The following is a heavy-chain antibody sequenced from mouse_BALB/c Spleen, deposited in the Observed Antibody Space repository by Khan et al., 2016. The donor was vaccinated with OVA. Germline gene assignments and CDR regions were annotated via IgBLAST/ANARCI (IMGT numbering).Heavy chain of an antibody. V-gene: IGHV3-2*02. J-gene: IGHJ2*01. D-gene: IGHD2-10*02. CDR2: ISYSGNT. Sequence: VQLQQSGPGLVKPSQSLSLTCTVTGYSITSDYAWNWIRQFPGNKLEWMGHISYSGNTKYNPSLKSRISVTRDTSKNQIFLQLNSVTAVDTATYYCARVYGGDFDYWGQGTTLTVSS. CDR1: GYSITSDYA. CDR3: ARVYGGDFDY.